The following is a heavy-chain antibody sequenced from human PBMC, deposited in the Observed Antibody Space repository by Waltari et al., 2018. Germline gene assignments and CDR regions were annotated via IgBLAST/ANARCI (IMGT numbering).Heavy chain of an antibody. Sequence: QVQLVQSGAEVKKPGASVKVSCKASGYTFTRFCIIWVRQAPGQGLEWMGWISTYNANTNFAQKLQGRVTMTTDTSTSTAYMELRSLRSDDTAVYYCARVDYGGPHFDYWGQGTLVTVSS. CDR3: ARVDYGGPHFDY. D-gene: IGHD2-21*01. V-gene: IGHV1-18*01. CDR1: GYTFTRFC. CDR2: ISTYNANT. J-gene: IGHJ4*02.